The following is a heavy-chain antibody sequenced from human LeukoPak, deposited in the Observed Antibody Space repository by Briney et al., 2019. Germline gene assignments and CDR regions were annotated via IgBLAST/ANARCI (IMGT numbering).Heavy chain of an antibody. CDR3: ASQDYDYVWGSYRYVTFDY. J-gene: IGHJ4*02. CDR2: ISGSGGST. D-gene: IGHD3-16*02. V-gene: IGHV3-23*01. Sequence: GGSLRLSCVASGFTFSSYAMSWVRQAPGKGLEWVSAISGSGGSTYYADSVKGRFTISRDNSKNTLYLQMNSLRAEDTAVYYCASQDYDYVWGSYRYVTFDYWGQGTLVTVSS. CDR1: GFTFSSYA.